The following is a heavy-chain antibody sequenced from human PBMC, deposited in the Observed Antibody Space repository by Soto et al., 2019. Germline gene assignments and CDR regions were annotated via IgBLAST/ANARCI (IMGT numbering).Heavy chain of an antibody. CDR2: IIPILGIA. J-gene: IGHJ4*02. D-gene: IGHD3-22*01. CDR3: ARDPENYYDSSGYYFDY. CDR1: GGTFSSYA. Sequence: ASVKVSCKASGGTFSSYAISWVRQAPGQGLEWMGGIIPILGIANYAQKFQGRVTITADKSTSTAYMELSSLRSEDTAVYYCARDPENYYDSSGYYFDYWGQGTLVTVSS. V-gene: IGHV1-69*10.